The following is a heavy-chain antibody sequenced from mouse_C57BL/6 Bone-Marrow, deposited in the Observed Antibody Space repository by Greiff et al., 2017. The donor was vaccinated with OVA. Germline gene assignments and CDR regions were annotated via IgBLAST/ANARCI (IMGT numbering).Heavy chain of an antibody. V-gene: IGHV1-55*01. J-gene: IGHJ1*03. CDR3: ARGGSRHWYFDV. D-gene: IGHD1-1*01. CDR2: IYPGSGST. Sequence: VQLQQPGAELVKPGASVKMSCKASGYTFTSYWITWVKQRPGQGLEWIGDIYPGSGSTNYNEKFKSKAILTVDTSSSTAYMQLSSLTSEDSAVYYCARGGSRHWYFDVWGTGTTVTVSS. CDR1: GYTFTSYW.